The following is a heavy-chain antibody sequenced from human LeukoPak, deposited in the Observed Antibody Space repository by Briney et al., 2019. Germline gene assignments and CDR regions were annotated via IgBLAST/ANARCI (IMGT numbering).Heavy chain of an antibody. CDR3: ARGVRWSGYSN. J-gene: IGHJ4*02. CDR1: GGSISSSSYY. D-gene: IGHD3-3*01. Sequence: SETLSLTCTVSGGSISSSSYYWGWIRQPPGKGLEWIGSIYYSGSTYYNPSLKSRVTISVDTSKNQFSLKLSSVTAADTAVYYCARGVRWSGYSNWGQGTLVTVSS. V-gene: IGHV4-39*01. CDR2: IYYSGST.